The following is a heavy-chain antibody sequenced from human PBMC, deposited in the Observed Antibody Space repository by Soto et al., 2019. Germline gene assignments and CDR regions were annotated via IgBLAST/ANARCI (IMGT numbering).Heavy chain of an antibody. V-gene: IGHV3-74*01. CDR3: ARALTTVTYFYYYYYGMDV. Sequence: GGSLRLSCAASGFTFSSYSMNWVRQAPGKGLEWVSRISSDGSSTSYADSVKGRFTISRDNAKNTLYLQMNSLRAEDTAVYYCARALTTVTYFYYYYYGMDVWGQGTTVTVSS. J-gene: IGHJ6*02. D-gene: IGHD4-17*01. CDR2: ISSDGSST. CDR1: GFTFSSYS.